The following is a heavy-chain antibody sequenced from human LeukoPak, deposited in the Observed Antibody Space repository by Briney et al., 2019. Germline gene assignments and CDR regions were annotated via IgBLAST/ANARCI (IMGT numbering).Heavy chain of an antibody. CDR2: INPGGST. CDR1: GGSISSYY. D-gene: IGHD2-15*01. Sequence: SETLSLTCTVSGGSISSYYWSWIRQPPGKGLEWIGEINPGGSTNYNPSLESRLTISVDPSKNQFSLKLTSVTAADTAIYYCAREDCSGGACTNFDYWGQGTLVTVSS. CDR3: AREDCSGGACTNFDY. V-gene: IGHV4-34*01. J-gene: IGHJ4*02.